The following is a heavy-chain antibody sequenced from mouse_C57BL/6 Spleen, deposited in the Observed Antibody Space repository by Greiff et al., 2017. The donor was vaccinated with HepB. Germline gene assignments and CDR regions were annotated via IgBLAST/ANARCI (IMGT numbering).Heavy chain of an antibody. V-gene: IGHV1-74*01. Sequence: QVQLQQPGAELVKPGASVKVSCKASGYTFTSYWMHWVKQRPGQGLEWIGRIHPSDSDTNYNHKFKGKATLTVDTSSSTAYMQLSSLTSEDSAVYYCAIQRIYYDYDVYAMDYWGQGTSVTVSS. CDR2: IHPSDSDT. J-gene: IGHJ4*01. D-gene: IGHD2-4*01. CDR3: AIQRIYYDYDVYAMDY. CDR1: GYTFTSYW.